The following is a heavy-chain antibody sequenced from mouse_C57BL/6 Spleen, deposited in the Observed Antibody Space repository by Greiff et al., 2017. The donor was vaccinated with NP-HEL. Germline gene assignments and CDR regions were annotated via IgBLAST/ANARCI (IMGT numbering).Heavy chain of an antibody. Sequence: EVQRVESGPGLVKPSQSLSLTCSVTGYSITSGYYWNWIRQFPGNKLEWMGYISYDGSNNYNPSLKNRISITRDTSKNQFFLKLNSVTTEDTATYYCARDGGRRDYWGQGTTLTVSS. V-gene: IGHV3-6*01. CDR1: GYSITSGYY. J-gene: IGHJ2*01. CDR3: ARDGGRRDY. CDR2: ISYDGSN.